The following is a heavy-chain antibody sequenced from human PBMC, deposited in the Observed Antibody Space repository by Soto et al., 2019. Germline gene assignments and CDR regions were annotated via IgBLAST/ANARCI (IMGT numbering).Heavy chain of an antibody. V-gene: IGHV3-30*03. CDR3: AAETKSYFYGMDV. CDR1: GLTFSSSA. Sequence: QVQLVESGGGVVQPGRSLRLSCAASGLTFSSSAMHWVRQAPGKGLEWVALISYDGSNKYYVDSVKGRFTISRDNSKNTLDLQMNSLREEDTVVYYCAAETKSYFYGMDVWGQGTTVTVYS. J-gene: IGHJ6*02. CDR2: ISYDGSNK.